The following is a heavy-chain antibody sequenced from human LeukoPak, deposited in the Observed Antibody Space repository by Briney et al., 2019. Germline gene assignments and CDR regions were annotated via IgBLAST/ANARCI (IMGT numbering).Heavy chain of an antibody. D-gene: IGHD2-2*01. J-gene: IGHJ4*02. CDR1: GYTFTSYD. V-gene: IGHV1-8*01. CDR2: MNPNSGNT. Sequence: AASVKVSCKASGYTFTSYDINWVRQATGQGLEWMGWMNPNSGNTGYTQKFQGRVTMTRNTSISTAYMELSSLRSEDTAVYYCARGAFQLLLLLYWGQGTLVTVSS. CDR3: ARGAFQLLLLLY.